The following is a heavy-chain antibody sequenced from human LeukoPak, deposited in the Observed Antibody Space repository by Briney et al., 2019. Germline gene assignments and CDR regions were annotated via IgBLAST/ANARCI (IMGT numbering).Heavy chain of an antibody. D-gene: IGHD6-19*01. CDR2: TRNKANSYTT. Sequence: PGGSLRLSCAASGFTFSDQYMDWVRQAPGKGLEWVGRTRNKANSYTTEYAASVKGRFIISRDDSKNSLYLQMNSLKTEDTAVYYCARAPITVAGIDYWGQEPWSPSPQ. CDR3: ARAPITVAGIDY. CDR1: GFTFSDQY. V-gene: IGHV3-72*01. J-gene: IGHJ4*01.